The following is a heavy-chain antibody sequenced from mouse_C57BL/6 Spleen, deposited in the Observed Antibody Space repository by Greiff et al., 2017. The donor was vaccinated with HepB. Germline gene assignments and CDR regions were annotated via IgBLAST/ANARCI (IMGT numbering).Heavy chain of an antibody. Sequence: VQLQESGAELVRPGASVTLSCKASGYTFTDYEMHWVKQTPVHGLEWIGAIDPETGGTAYNQKFKGKAILTADKSSSTAYMALRSLTSEDSAVYYGTRGYYGSSYGYFDVWGTGTTVTVSS. CDR2: IDPETGGT. CDR1: GYTFTDYE. V-gene: IGHV1-15*01. J-gene: IGHJ1*03. D-gene: IGHD1-1*01. CDR3: TRGYYGSSYGYFDV.